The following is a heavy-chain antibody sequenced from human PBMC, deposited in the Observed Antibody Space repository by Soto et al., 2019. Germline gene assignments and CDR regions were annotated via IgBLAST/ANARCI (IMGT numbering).Heavy chain of an antibody. Sequence: EVLLVESGGGLIQPGGSLRLSCAASGFTVSSDYMSWVRQAPGKGLEWVSVIYTGGSTYYADSVKGRFTFSRDNSKNPLYLQMNSLGAEDTAVYYCARAYGGNPALFDPWGQGTLVTVSS. CDR1: GFTVSSDY. CDR2: IYTGGST. V-gene: IGHV3-53*01. J-gene: IGHJ5*02. CDR3: ARAYGGNPALFDP. D-gene: IGHD4-17*01.